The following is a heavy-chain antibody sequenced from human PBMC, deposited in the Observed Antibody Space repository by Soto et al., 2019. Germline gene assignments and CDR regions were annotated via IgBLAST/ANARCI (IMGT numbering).Heavy chain of an antibody. CDR3: ARGSAGSESVVVVPAIDFYSFDT. CDR1: GFTLSSYG. CDR2: IWYDGDKK. D-gene: IGHD2-15*01. V-gene: IGHV3-33*01. J-gene: IGHJ4*02. Sequence: QVQLVESGGGVVQPGRSLRLSCAASGFTLSSYGMHWVRQAPGKGLEWVAVIWYDGDKKYYADSVKVRFIISRDESKNTVYLHMSSLRGEDTGVYYCARGSAGSESVVVVPAIDFYSFDTWGQGTLVSVSS.